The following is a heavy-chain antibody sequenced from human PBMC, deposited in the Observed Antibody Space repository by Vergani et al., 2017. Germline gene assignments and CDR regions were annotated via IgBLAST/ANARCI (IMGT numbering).Heavy chain of an antibody. V-gene: IGHV4-31*01. CDR1: GGSISSGGYY. Sequence: QVQLQESGPGLVKPSQTLSLTCTVSGGSISSGGYYWSWIRQHPGKGLEWIGYIYYSGSTHYNPSLKSLVTISVDTSKNQFSLKLRSVTAADTAVCYCARDLGYCSSTSCLTTKGSHEIKGHGMDVWGQGTTVTVSS. CDR2: IYYSGST. CDR3: ARDLGYCSSTSCLTTKGSHEIKGHGMDV. D-gene: IGHD2-2*01. J-gene: IGHJ6*02.